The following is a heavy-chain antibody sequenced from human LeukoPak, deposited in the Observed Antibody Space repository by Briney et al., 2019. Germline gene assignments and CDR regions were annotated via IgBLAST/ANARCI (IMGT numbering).Heavy chain of an antibody. CDR1: EFTVSANY. J-gene: IGHJ3*02. CDR3: TKGTFDI. CDR2: MDPDGVT. Sequence: PGGSQRLSCAGSEFTVSANYMSWVRQAPGKGLEWVSFMDPDGVTSYADSVQGRFTISRDNSKNTLYLQMSSLRAEDTAIYYCTKGTFDIWGQGTMVTVSS. V-gene: IGHV3-53*01. D-gene: IGHD1-1*01.